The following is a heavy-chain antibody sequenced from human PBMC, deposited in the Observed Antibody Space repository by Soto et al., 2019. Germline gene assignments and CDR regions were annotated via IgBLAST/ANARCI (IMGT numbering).Heavy chain of an antibody. V-gene: IGHV1-18*04. CDR1: DYTFTDYG. CDR3: ARGYGNYPHYYFGMDV. D-gene: IGHD4-4*01. Sequence: ASVKVSCTASDYTFTDYGISWVRQAPGQGLEWMGWISAYNGNTNYAQKLQDRVTMTTDTSTSTAYVEVRSLRSDDTAVYYCARGYGNYPHYYFGMDVWGQGTAVTVSS. CDR2: ISAYNGNT. J-gene: IGHJ6*02.